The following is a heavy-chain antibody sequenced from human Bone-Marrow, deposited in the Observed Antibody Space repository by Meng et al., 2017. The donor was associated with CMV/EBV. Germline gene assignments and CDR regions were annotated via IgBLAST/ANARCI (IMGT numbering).Heavy chain of an antibody. D-gene: IGHD2-2*01. CDR3: AREGDSVVVPAAIGAFDI. CDR1: GLTFSSYC. CDR2: IWYDGSNK. J-gene: IGHJ3*02. Sequence: GGSMSLSCAASGLTFSSYCMHWVRQAPGKGLEWVAAIWYDGSNKYYVDSVKGRFIISRDNSKKTLYLQMNSLSAEDTAVYYCAREGDSVVVPAAIGAFDIWGPGKMVPVSS. V-gene: IGHV3-33*01.